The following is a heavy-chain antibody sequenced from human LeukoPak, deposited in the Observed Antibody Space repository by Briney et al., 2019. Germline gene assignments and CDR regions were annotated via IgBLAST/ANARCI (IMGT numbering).Heavy chain of an antibody. CDR3: AKGPWRGGYSYYFEY. Sequence: GGSLRLSCVASGFSFSGYGIHWVRQAPGKGLEWVAVISYDGSNKYYADSVKGRFTISRDNSKNTLYLQMNSLRAEDTAVYYCAKGPWRGGYSYYFEYWGQGTLVTVSS. V-gene: IGHV3-30*18. CDR2: ISYDGSNK. CDR1: GFSFSGYG. D-gene: IGHD4-23*01. J-gene: IGHJ4*02.